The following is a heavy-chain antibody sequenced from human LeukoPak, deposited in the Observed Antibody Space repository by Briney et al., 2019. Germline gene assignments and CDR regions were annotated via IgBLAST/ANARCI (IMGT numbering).Heavy chain of an antibody. CDR2: IYYNGIT. J-gene: IGHJ6*02. Sequence: DPSETLSLTCTVSGGSISSGHFYWSWIRQPPEKGLEYIGYIYYNGITFYNPSLRSRITISIDTSKNQFSLKLNSVTAADTAVYYCARDRSTVDYYGLDVWGQGTTVIVSS. CDR3: ARDRSTVDYYGLDV. V-gene: IGHV4-30-4*01. CDR1: GGSISSGHFY. D-gene: IGHD4-23*01.